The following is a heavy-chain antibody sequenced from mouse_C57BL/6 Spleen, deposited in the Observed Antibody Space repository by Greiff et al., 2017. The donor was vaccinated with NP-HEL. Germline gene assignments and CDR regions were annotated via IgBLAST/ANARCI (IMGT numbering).Heavy chain of an antibody. CDR3: ARENYYGSRAWFAY. Sequence: DVQLQESGPGLVKPSQSLSLTCSVTGYSITSGYYWNWIRQFPGNKLEWMGYISYDGSNNYNPSLKNRISITRDTSKNQFFLKLNSVTTEDTATYYGARENYYGSRAWFAYWGQGTLVTVSA. CDR1: GYSITSGYY. V-gene: IGHV3-6*01. D-gene: IGHD1-1*01. J-gene: IGHJ3*01. CDR2: ISYDGSN.